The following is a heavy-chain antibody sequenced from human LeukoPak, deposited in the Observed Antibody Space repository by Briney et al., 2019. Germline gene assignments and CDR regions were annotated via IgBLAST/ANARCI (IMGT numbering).Heavy chain of an antibody. D-gene: IGHD1-26*01. J-gene: IGHJ4*02. CDR2: IYTSGST. V-gene: IGHV4-61*02. Sequence: SQTLSLTCTVSGGSISSGSYYWSWIRQPAGKGLEWIGRIYTSGSTNYNPSLKSRVTISVDTSKNQFSLKLSSVTAAGTAVYYCARGPGGSYHFDYWGQGTLVTVSS. CDR1: GGSISSGSYY. CDR3: ARGPGGSYHFDY.